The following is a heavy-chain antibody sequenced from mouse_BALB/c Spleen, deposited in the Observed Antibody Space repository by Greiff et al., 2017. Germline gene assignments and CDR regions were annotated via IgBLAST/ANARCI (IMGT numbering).Heavy chain of an antibody. V-gene: IGHV5-17*02. CDR1: GFTFSSFG. J-gene: IGHJ4*01. CDR3: ARGIYYGNYEAMDY. CDR2: ISSGSSTI. D-gene: IGHD2-1*01. Sequence: EVKLMESGGGLVQPGGSRKLSCAASGFTFSSFGMHWVRQAPEKGLEWVAYISSGSSTIYYADTVKGRFTISRDNPKNTLFLQMTSLRSEDTAMYYCARGIYYGNYEAMDYWGQGTSVTVSS.